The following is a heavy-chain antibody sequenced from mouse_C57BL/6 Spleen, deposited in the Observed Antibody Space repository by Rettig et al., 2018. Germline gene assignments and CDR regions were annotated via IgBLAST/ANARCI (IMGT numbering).Heavy chain of an antibody. Sequence: YTFTEYTIHWVKQRSGQGLEWIGWFYPGSGSIKYNEKFKDKATLTADKSSSTVYMELSRLTSEDSAVYFCARHEWSNYYFDYWGQGTTLTVSS. D-gene: IGHD2-5*01. CDR1: YTFTEYT. J-gene: IGHJ2*01. CDR3: ARHEWSNYYFDY. CDR2: FYPGSGSI. V-gene: IGHV1-62-2*01.